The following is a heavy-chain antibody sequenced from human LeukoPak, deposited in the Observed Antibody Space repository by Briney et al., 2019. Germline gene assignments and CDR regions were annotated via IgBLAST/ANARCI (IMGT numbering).Heavy chain of an antibody. CDR2: IKADGSEK. J-gene: IGHJ4*02. CDR3: ARVGYCSSTACPGDY. D-gene: IGHD2-2*01. CDR1: GFTFSSYW. V-gene: IGHV3-7*01. Sequence: GGSLRLSCAASGFTFSSYWMTWVRQAPGKGLEWVANIKADGSEKYYVDSVKGRFTISRDNAKNSLYLQMNSLRAEDTAVYHCARVGYCSSTACPGDYWGQGTLVTVSS.